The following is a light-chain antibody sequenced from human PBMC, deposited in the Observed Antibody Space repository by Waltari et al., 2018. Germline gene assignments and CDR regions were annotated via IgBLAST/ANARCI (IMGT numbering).Light chain of an antibody. CDR2: STN. V-gene: IGLV7-43*01. CDR3: LLYYGDARWV. CDR1: TGQLSPPHY. J-gene: IGLJ3*02. Sequence: QTVVTQEASLTVSPGETVPPPCAPATGQLSPPHYPNWLQRKPGQAPTSLIYSTNKRHPWTPARFSGSLLGGKAALTLSRAQPEDEAEYYCLLYYGDARWVFGGGTKLTVL.